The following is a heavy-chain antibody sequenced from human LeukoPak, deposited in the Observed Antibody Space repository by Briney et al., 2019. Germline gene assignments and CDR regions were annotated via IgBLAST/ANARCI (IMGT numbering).Heavy chain of an antibody. V-gene: IGHV3-7*01. CDR1: GFTFSSYS. CDR2: IKQDGSEK. Sequence: GGSLRLSCAASGFTFSSYSMNWVRQAPGKGLEWVANIKQDGSEKYYVDSVKGRFTISRDNAKNSLYLQMNSLRAEDTAVYYCARMRSAFDYWGQGTLVTVSS. CDR3: ARMRSAFDY. J-gene: IGHJ4*02.